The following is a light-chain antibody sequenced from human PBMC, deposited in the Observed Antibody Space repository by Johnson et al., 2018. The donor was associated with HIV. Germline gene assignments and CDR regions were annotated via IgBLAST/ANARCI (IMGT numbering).Light chain of an antibody. V-gene: IGLV1-51*02. CDR3: ATWDNSLRWV. CDR1: SSNIGKNY. J-gene: IGLJ1*01. CDR2: ENK. Sequence: QSVLTQPPSVSAAPGQMVSISCSGSSSNIGKNYVSWYQQFPGTAPKLLIHENKKRPSGIPDRFSGSKSGTSATLGITGLQTGDEADYYCATWDNSLRWVFGTGTKVTVL.